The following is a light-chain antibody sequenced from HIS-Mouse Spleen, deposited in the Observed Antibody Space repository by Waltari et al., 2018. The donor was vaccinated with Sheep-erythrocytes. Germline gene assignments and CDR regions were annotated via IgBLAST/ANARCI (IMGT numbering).Light chain of an antibody. CDR3: QQYNNWPPPYT. CDR1: QSVSSN. J-gene: IGKJ2*01. CDR2: GAS. V-gene: IGKV3-15*01. Sequence: ELVMTQPPATLSVSPGERATLSCRASQSVSSNLAWYQQKPGQAPRLLIYGASTRATGIPARFSGSGSGTEFTLTISSMQSEDFAVYYCQQYNNWPPPYTFGQGTKLEIK.